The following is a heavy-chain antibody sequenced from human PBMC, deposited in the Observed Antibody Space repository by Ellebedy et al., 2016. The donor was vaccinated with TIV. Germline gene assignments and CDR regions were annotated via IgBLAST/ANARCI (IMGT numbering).Heavy chain of an antibody. D-gene: IGHD3-9*01. CDR3: ATGYDFLTGRDY. CDR2: VNSDGSST. V-gene: IGHV3-74*01. CDR1: GFTIRNYW. Sequence: GGSLRLXXAASGFTIRNYWMHWVRQVPGKGLVWVSRVNSDGSSTHYAGSVKGRFTISRDNARNTVYLQMNSLRVEDTALYYCATGYDFLTGRDYWGQGTLVTVSS. J-gene: IGHJ4*02.